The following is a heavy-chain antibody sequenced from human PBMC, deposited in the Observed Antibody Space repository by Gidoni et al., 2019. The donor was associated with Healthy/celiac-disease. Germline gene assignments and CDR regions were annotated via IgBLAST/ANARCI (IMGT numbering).Heavy chain of an antibody. CDR2: IYHSGST. D-gene: IGHD5-18*01. CDR1: GCSISSGGYS. V-gene: IGHV4-30-2*01. Sequence: QLQLQESGSGLVKPSQTLSLTCAVSGCSISSGGYSWSWIRQPPGKGLEWIGYIYHSGSTYYNPSLKSRVTISVDRSKNQFSLKLSSVTAADTAVYYCARGILNYYYGMDVWGQGTTVTVSS. J-gene: IGHJ6*02. CDR3: ARGILNYYYGMDV.